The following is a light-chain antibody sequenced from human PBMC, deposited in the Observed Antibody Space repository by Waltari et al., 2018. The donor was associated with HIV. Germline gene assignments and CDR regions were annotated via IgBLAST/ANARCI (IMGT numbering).Light chain of an antibody. CDR2: LAS. J-gene: IGKJ5*01. CDR1: QSLLHSNGYNF. Sequence: VTPGEPASISCRSSQSLLHSNGYNFLDWYLQKPGQSPQLLIYLASHRASGVPDRFSGSGSGTDFTLKISRVEAEDVGVYYCMQPLQSPITFGQGTRLEIK. CDR3: MQPLQSPIT. V-gene: IGKV2-28*01.